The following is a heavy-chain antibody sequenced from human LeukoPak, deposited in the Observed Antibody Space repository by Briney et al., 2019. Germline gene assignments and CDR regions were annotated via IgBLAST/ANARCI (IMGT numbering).Heavy chain of an antibody. J-gene: IGHJ4*02. Sequence: SETLSLTCTVSGGSFSGYYWSWIRQPPGKGLEWIGEINHSGSTNYNPSLKSRATISVDTSKNQFSLKLSSVTAADTAVYYCARERGNYSPFFDYWGQGALVTVSS. CDR3: ARERGNYSPFFDY. CDR1: GGSFSGYY. D-gene: IGHD1-26*01. V-gene: IGHV4-34*01. CDR2: INHSGST.